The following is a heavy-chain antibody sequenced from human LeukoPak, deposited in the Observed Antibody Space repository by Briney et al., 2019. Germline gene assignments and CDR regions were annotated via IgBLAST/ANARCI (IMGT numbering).Heavy chain of an antibody. CDR1: AFTFSSYG. J-gene: IGHJ4*02. CDR2: IRYDGSNK. CDR3: AKPPGSGHHFDY. Sequence: PGGSLRLSCAASAFTFSSYGMHWVRQAPGKGLEWVAFIRYDGSNKYYADSVKGRFTISRDNSKNTLYLQMNSLRAEDTAVYYCAKPPGSGHHFDYWGQGTLVTVSS. V-gene: IGHV3-30*02. D-gene: IGHD3-10*01.